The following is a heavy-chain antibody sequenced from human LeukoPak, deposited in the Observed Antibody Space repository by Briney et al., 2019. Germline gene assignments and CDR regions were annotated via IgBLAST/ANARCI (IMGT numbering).Heavy chain of an antibody. D-gene: IGHD6-13*01. Sequence: GESLKISCKGSGYSFSSYWIGWVRQMPGKGLEWMGIIYPGDSDTRYSPSFQGQVTISADKSISTAYLQWSSLKASDTAMYYCARSYSSSWAGFDPWGKGTTVTVSS. CDR1: GYSFSSYW. CDR2: IYPGDSDT. J-gene: IGHJ6*04. V-gene: IGHV5-51*01. CDR3: ARSYSSSWAGFDP.